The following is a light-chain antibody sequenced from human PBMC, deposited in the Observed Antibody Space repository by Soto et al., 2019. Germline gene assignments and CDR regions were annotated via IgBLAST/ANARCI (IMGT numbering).Light chain of an antibody. V-gene: IGKV1-27*01. CDR2: AAS. CDR3: QKYTSARWT. J-gene: IGKJ1*01. Sequence: EIQMTQSPSSLSASVGDRVTSTCRASQGISNYLAWYQQKPGEVPKLLIYAASTLQSGVPPRFSGSGSGTDFSLTISSLQPEDVATYYCQKYTSARWTFGQGTKVEIK. CDR1: QGISNY.